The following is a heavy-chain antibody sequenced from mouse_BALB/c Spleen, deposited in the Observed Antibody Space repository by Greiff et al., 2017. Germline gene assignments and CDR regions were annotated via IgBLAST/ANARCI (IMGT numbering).Heavy chain of an antibody. Sequence: EVKLMESGGGLVKPGGSLKLSCAASGFTFSDYYMYWVRQTPEKRLEWVGTISDGGSYTYYPDSVKGRFTISRDNTKNNLYQQKSSLKSEDTAMYYCVYCRYDGFAYWGQGTLVTVSA. D-gene: IGHD2-14*01. CDR3: VYCRYDGFAY. J-gene: IGHJ3*01. V-gene: IGHV5-4*02. CDR1: GFTFSDYY. CDR2: ISDGGSYT.